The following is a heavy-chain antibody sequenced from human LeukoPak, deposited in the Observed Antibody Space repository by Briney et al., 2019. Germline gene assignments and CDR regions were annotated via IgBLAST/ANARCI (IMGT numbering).Heavy chain of an antibody. J-gene: IGHJ1*01. CDR1: GSTFTSYY. CDR3: ARERDSSWRGYFQP. D-gene: IGHD6-13*01. CDR2: VNPNDGGT. V-gene: IGHV1-2*02. Sequence: ASVKVSCRASGSTFTSYYIHWVRLAPGQGLEWMGWVNPNDGGTNYAQKFQGRVTMTSDTSITTAYMELSSVTSDDTAVYYCARERDSSWRGYFQPWGQGTLVTVSS.